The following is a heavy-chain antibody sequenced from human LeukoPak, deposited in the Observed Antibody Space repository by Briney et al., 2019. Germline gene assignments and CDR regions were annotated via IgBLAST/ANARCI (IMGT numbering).Heavy chain of an antibody. J-gene: IGHJ4*02. CDR3: ARRYCSSTSCYAFDY. CDR2: IGFDGVSK. V-gene: IGHV3-33*01. CDR1: GFTFSDYG. D-gene: IGHD2-2*01. Sequence: PGGSLRLSCAASGFTFSDYGMHWVRQAPGRGLEWVSFIGFDGVSKYYRDSVKGRFTISRDNAKNSLYLQMNSLRAEDTAVYYCARRYCSSTSCYAFDYWGQGTLVTVSS.